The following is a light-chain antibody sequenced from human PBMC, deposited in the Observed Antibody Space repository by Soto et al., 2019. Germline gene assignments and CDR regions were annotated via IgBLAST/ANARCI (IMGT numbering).Light chain of an antibody. CDR3: SSYTSSSTYV. CDR2: DVT. J-gene: IGLJ1*01. Sequence: QSVLTQPRSVSGSPGQSVTISCTGSNSDVGAYKFVSWLQHNPGEAPKVMIYDVTQRPSGVPDRFSGTKSGNTASLTISGLQAEDEADYHCSSYTSSSTYVFGTGTKVTVL. CDR1: NSDVGAYKF. V-gene: IGLV2-11*01.